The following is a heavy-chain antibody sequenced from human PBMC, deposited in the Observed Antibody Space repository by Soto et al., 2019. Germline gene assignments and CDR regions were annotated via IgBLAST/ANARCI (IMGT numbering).Heavy chain of an antibody. J-gene: IGHJ4*02. CDR3: ASPRGYYDSSGPRDYFDY. CDR1: GGTFSSYA. Sequence: QVQLVQSGAEVKKPGSSVKVSCKASGGTFSSYAISWVRQAPGQGLEWMGGIIPIFGTANYAQKFQGRVTITADESTSTAYIELSSLRSEDTAVYYCASPRGYYDSSGPRDYFDYWGQGTLVTVSS. CDR2: IIPIFGTA. V-gene: IGHV1-69*01. D-gene: IGHD3-22*01.